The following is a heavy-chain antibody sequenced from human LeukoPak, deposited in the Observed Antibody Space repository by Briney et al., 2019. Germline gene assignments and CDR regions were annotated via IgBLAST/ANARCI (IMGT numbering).Heavy chain of an antibody. Sequence: GGSLRLSCAASGFSFTTYWMSWVRQAPGKGLEWVANINQDGTDKYYVDSVKGRYTISRDNAKNSLYLQMNGLRAEDTAVYYCARDPYSGDYGPYYYYYMDVWGKGTTVTISS. J-gene: IGHJ6*03. V-gene: IGHV3-7*01. CDR3: ARDPYSGDYGPYYYYYMDV. CDR1: GFSFTTYW. D-gene: IGHD1-26*01. CDR2: INQDGTDK.